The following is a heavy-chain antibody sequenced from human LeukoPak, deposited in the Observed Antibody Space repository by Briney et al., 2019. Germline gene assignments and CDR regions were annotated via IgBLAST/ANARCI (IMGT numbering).Heavy chain of an antibody. CDR1: GLIFSSNA. D-gene: IGHD6-13*01. Sequence: GGSLRLSCEVSGLIFSSNAMHWVRQAPGKGLEWVAGISYDESKRFYADSVRGRFTISRDNSKNTLYVQMNSLRPEDTAVYYCARDRRSWPFEYWGQGTLVTVSS. J-gene: IGHJ4*02. CDR2: ISYDESKR. CDR3: ARDRRSWPFEY. V-gene: IGHV3-30*04.